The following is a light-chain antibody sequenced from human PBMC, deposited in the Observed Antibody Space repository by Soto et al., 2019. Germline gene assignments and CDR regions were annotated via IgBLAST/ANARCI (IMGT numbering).Light chain of an antibody. V-gene: IGKV3-15*01. CDR2: GAS. CDR1: QSVSSY. CDR3: QQYNNWPSGT. Sequence: EIVLTQSPATLSLSPWERATLSCRASQSVSSYLAWYQQKPGQAPRLLIYGASTRATGIPARFSGSGSGTEFTLSISSLQSEDFAVYYCQQYNNWPSGTFGQGTKVDI. J-gene: IGKJ1*01.